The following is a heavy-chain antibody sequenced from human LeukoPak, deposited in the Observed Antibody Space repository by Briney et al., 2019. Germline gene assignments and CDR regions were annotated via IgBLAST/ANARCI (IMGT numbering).Heavy chain of an antibody. CDR2: IYYSGST. CDR3: ARGGVYSSSSVDY. CDR1: GGSISSGGYY. D-gene: IGHD6-6*01. J-gene: IGHJ4*02. Sequence: SETLSLTCTVSGGSISSGGYYWSWIRQHPGKGLEWIGYIYYSGSTYYNPSLKSRVTISVDTSKNQFSLKLSSVTAADTAVYYCARGGVYSSSSVDYWGQGTLVTVSS. V-gene: IGHV4-31*03.